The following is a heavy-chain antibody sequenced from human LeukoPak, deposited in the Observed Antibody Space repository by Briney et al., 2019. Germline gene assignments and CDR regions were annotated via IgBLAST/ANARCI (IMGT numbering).Heavy chain of an antibody. J-gene: IGHJ4*02. CDR1: GFTLSSYV. CDR2: IRYDGINK. CDR3: ARDLPSNWYNWNDVYY. Sequence: GGSPRLPCLASGFTLSSYVMLWVRQPPGKGREGVAFIRYDGINKYHSDYGKGRFTIYRDNSKHPAYLQIESDRAEHPAWYYCARDLPSNWYNWNDVYYWGQGTLVTVSS. D-gene: IGHD1-20*01. V-gene: IGHV3-30*02.